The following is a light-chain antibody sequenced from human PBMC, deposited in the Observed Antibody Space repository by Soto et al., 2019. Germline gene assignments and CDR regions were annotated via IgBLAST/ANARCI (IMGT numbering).Light chain of an antibody. J-gene: IGLJ1*01. V-gene: IGLV2-14*01. CDR3: NSYATNNTRV. CDR2: DVS. CDR1: SSDVGRYKY. Sequence: QSALTQPASVSGSPGQSITISCTGTSSDVGRYKYVSWLQQHPGKAPKLMIFDVSNRPSGVSNRFSGSKSGNTASLTISGLQAEDEADYYCNSYATNNTRVFGTGTKLTVL.